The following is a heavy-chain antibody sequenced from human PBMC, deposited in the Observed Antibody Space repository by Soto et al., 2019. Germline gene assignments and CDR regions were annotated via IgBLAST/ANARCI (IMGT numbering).Heavy chain of an antibody. J-gene: IGHJ4*02. D-gene: IGHD2-15*01. CDR1: GFTSSNRA. V-gene: IGHV3-23*01. Sequence: GGALRPPCSAPGFTSSNRAMSRGRQARGKGVGLVSGTSGSGALTFCADSEKGRFTISRDNSKNTVSLKMSSLRVDDTAVYYGAQDLGVGLSGLDYWGQGTLVTVSS. CDR3: AQDLGVGLSGLDY. CDR2: TSGSGALT.